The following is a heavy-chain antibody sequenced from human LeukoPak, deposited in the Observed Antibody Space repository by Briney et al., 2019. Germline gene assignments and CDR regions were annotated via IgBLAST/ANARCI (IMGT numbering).Heavy chain of an antibody. CDR1: GFTFTRHS. V-gene: IGHV3-48*01. Sequence: PGGSLRLSCAASGFTFTRHSMNWVRQAPGKGLEWVSFIGIWNSPIYYRDSVRGRFTVSRDNAKNSVFLQMNSLRAEDTAVYYCARETRGMDVWGKGTTVTVSS. D-gene: IGHD1-14*01. CDR3: ARETRGMDV. CDR2: IGIWNSPI. J-gene: IGHJ6*03.